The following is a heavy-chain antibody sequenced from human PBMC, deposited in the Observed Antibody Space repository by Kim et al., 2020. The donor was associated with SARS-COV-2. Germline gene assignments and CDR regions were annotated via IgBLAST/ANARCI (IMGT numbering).Heavy chain of an antibody. V-gene: IGHV3-53*01. CDR1: GFTVSSNY. J-gene: IGHJ6*02. CDR3: ARDMWNSGSHYGYNYGMDD. D-gene: IGHD1-26*01. Sequence: GGSLRLSCAVSGFTVSSNYISWVRQAPGKGLERDSVIYSGGSTYYADSVTGRFTISRDNSNNTLYLQMNSLRAEDTAVYYCARDMWNSGSHYGYNYGMDDWSQGTTVTVSS. CDR2: IYSGGST.